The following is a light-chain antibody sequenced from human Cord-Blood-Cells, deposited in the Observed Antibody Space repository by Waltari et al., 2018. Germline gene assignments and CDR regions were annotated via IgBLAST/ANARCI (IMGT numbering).Light chain of an antibody. CDR2: EGS. J-gene: IGLJ3*02. V-gene: IGLV2-23*01. CDR3: CSYAGSWV. Sequence: QSALTQPASVSGSPGHSITIRCTGTSRAVGSYNLVSWYQQHPGKAPKLMNYEGSKRPSGVSNRFSGSKSGNTASLTISGLQAEDEADYYCCSYAGSWVFGGGTKLTVL. CDR1: SRAVGSYNL.